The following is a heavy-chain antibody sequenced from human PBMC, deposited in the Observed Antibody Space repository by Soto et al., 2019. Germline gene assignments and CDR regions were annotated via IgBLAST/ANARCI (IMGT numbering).Heavy chain of an antibody. V-gene: IGHV3-33*01. D-gene: IGHD4-4*01. CDR3: ARALQYQNWLDP. CDR1: GFTLSKYG. Sequence: QVQLVESGGGVVQPGRSLRLSCAASGFTLSKYGMHWVRQAPGKGLEWVAVIWSGGSNKYYADSVKGRFTISRDNSKNTLYLQMNSPRAEDTAVYYCARALQYQNWLDPWGQGTLVTVSS. J-gene: IGHJ5*02. CDR2: IWSGGSNK.